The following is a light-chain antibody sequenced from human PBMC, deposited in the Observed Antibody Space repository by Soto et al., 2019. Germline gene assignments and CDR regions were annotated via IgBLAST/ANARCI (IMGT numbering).Light chain of an antibody. CDR3: SSHRRGSTYV. V-gene: IGLV2-14*03. Sequence: HSVLTQAASVSGSPGQSITVSCTGTSSDVGGYNYVSWYQQHPGKAPRLLIYDVTNRPSGVSNRFSGSKSGNTASLTISGLQAEDEADYYCSSHRRGSTYVFGTGTKVTVL. CDR2: DVT. CDR1: SSDVGGYNY. J-gene: IGLJ1*01.